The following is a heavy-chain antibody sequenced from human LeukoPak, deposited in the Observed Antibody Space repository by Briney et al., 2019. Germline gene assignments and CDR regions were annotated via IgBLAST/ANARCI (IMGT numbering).Heavy chain of an antibody. J-gene: IGHJ4*02. D-gene: IGHD6-13*01. CDR2: SNGGAVA. Sequence: PGRSLRLSCAASGFTFSSYGMHWVRQAPGKGLEWVSTSNGGAVAYYADSVKGHFTISRDNSKNTVFLQMNSLRVEDTAVYYCARASRAYGISWPPDYWGQGTLVTVSS. CDR1: GFTFSSYG. V-gene: IGHV3-23*01. CDR3: ARASRAYGISWPPDY.